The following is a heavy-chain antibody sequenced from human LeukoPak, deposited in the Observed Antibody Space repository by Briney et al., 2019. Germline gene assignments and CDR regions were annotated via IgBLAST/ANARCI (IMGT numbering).Heavy chain of an antibody. Sequence: KPSETLSLTCTVSGGSISSGSYYWSWIRQPAGKGLEWIGRIYTSGSTNYNPSLKSRVTISVDTSKNQFSLKLSSVTAADTAVYYCSGYSGSYERALDAFDIWGQGTMVTVSS. D-gene: IGHD1-26*01. J-gene: IGHJ3*02. CDR2: IYTSGST. CDR3: SGYSGSYERALDAFDI. CDR1: GGSISSGSYY. V-gene: IGHV4-61*02.